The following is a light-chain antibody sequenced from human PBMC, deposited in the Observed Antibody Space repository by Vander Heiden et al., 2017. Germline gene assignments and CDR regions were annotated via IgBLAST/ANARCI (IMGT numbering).Light chain of an antibody. CDR3: QVWDNSGDRGV. V-gene: IGLV3-21*02. CDR1: NIESKG. CDR2: DDF. Sequence: SYVLTQPPSVSVAPGQTARIPCGGNNIESKGVHWYQKKPGQAPVLAVYDDFERPSGIPDRFSGSNSGNTATLTIGRVEAGDEADYYCQVWDNSGDRGVFGGGTKLTVL. J-gene: IGLJ3*02.